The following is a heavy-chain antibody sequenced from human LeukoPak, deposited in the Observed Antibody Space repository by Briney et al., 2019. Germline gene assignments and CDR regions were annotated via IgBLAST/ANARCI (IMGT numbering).Heavy chain of an antibody. CDR1: GFSLSATGVG. CDR2: IYWDDDK. CDR3: AHAYDYIWGSYRSLPFDY. J-gene: IGHJ4*02. Sequence: GPTLVNPTQTLTLTCTFSGFSLSATGVGVGWIRQPPGKALEWLALIYWDDDKRYSPSLKSRLTNTKDTSKNQVVLTMTNMDPVDTATYYCAHAYDYIWGSYRSLPFDYWGQGTLVTVSS. D-gene: IGHD3-16*02. V-gene: IGHV2-5*02.